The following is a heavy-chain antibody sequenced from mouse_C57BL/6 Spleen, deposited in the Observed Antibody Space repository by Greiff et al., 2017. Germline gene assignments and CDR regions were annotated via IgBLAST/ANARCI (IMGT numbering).Heavy chain of an antibody. CDR2: IDPSDSYT. Sequence: QVQLKEPGAELVKPGASVKLTCKASGYTFTSYWMQWVKQRPGQGLEWIGEIDPSDSYTNYNQKFKGKATLTVDTSSSTAYMQLSSLTSEDSAVYYCARSNSNAMDYWGQGTSVTVSS. V-gene: IGHV1-50*01. CDR1: GYTFTSYW. J-gene: IGHJ4*01. CDR3: ARSNSNAMDY.